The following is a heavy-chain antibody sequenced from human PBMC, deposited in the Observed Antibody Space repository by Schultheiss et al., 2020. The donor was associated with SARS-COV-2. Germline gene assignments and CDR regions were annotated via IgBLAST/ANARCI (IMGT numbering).Heavy chain of an antibody. CDR3: ARHETMVTTHYGMFV. J-gene: IGHJ6*02. Sequence: GGSLRLSCKGSGYSFTSYWISWVRQMPGKGLEWMGRIDPSDSYTNYSPSFQGHVTISADKSISTAYLQWSSLKASDTAIYYCARHETMVTTHYGMFVWGQGTTVTVSS. D-gene: IGHD4-17*01. V-gene: IGHV5-10-1*01. CDR2: IDPSDSYT. CDR1: GYSFTSYW.